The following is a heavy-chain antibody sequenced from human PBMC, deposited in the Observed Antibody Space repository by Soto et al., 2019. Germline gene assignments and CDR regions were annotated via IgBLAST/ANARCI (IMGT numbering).Heavy chain of an antibody. CDR1: GFTFSSYD. J-gene: IGHJ4*02. CDR3: VRRVSGNYDY. CDR2: ISSNGGTT. D-gene: IGHD1-7*01. V-gene: IGHV3-64*01. Sequence: EVQLAESGGGMVQPGGSLRLSCVASGFTFSSYDMHWVRQAPGKGLEYVSSISSNGGTTYYGNSVKGRFTISGDNSKNTLYLQMGSLRGEDMAVYYCVRRVSGNYDYWGQGTLVTVSS.